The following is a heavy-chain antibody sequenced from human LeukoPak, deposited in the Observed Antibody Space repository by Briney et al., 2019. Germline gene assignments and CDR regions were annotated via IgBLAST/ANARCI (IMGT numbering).Heavy chain of an antibody. D-gene: IGHD2-2*01. J-gene: IGHJ4*02. V-gene: IGHV3-7*05. CDR2: INQDGSEK. CDR1: GFTFSDYW. Sequence: PGGSLRLSCAASGFTFSDYWMSWVRQPPGKGLEWVANINQDGSEKFYVDSVKGRFTVSRDNAKNSLYLQMNSLRAEDTAVYYCVRDIVPPGIFWEFWGQGSLVTVSS. CDR3: VRDIVPPGIFWEF.